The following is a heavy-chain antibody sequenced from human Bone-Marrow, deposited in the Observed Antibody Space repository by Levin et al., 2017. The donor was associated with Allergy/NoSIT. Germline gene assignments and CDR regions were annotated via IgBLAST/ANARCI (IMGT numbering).Heavy chain of an antibody. D-gene: IGHD2-21*01. J-gene: IGHJ3*02. CDR2: IWNDGSNK. V-gene: IGHV3-33*01. Sequence: LSLPCAASGFPFSYYSMHWVRQAPDKGLEWVAMIWNDGSNKYYADSVKGRFTISRDNPKNTAYVQMNSLRDEDTAVYYCAREDVVRGIRSFDIWGQWTMVTVSS. CDR3: AREDVVRGIRSFDI. CDR1: GFPFSYYS.